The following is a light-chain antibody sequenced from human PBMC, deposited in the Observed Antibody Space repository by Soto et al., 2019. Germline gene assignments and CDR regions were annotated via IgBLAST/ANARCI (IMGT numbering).Light chain of an antibody. CDR3: QQYSGSVT. V-gene: IGKV3-20*01. CDR1: QTVRSTY. Sequence: EIVLTQSPGTLSLSPGERATLSCRASQTVRSTYLAWYQQKHGQAPRLIIYGATKRQSGLPDRFSGGGSGTDFTLTSSSLEPEDFAVYYCQQYSGSVTFGGGTKVDIK. J-gene: IGKJ4*01. CDR2: GAT.